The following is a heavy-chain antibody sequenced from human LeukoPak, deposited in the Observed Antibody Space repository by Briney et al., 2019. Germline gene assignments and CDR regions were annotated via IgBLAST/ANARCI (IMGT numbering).Heavy chain of an antibody. J-gene: IGHJ1*01. Sequence: KTSETLSLTCTVSGGSISSGSYYWGWIRQPPGKGLEWIGSIYYSGSTYYNPSLKSRVTISVDTSKNQFSLKLSSVTAADTAVYYCARVGYDSSGYQEDGYFQHWGQGTLVTVSS. V-gene: IGHV4-39*07. CDR3: ARVGYDSSGYQEDGYFQH. D-gene: IGHD3-22*01. CDR2: IYYSGST. CDR1: GGSISSGSYY.